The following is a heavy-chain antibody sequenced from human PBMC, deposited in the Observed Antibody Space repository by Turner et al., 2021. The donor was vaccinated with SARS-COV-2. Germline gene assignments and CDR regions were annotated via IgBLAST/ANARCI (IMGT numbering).Heavy chain of an antibody. CDR3: ARDLVSYGMDV. CDR2: IYSGGST. V-gene: IGHV3-66*01. J-gene: IGHJ6*02. CDR1: GITVSSTY. Sequence: EVQLVESGGGLVQPGESLRLSCAASGITVSSTYMSWVRQAPGKGLEWVSVIYSGGSTFYADSVKGRFTISRDNSKNTLYLQINSLRSEDTAVYYCARDLVSYGMDVWGQGTTVTVSS. D-gene: IGHD3-16*01.